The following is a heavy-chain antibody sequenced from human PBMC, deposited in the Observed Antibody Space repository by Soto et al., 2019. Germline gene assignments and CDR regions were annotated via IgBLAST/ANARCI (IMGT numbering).Heavy chain of an antibody. Sequence: EVHLVESGGGLIQPGGSLRLSCAASEFTVSNNYMSWVRQAPGRGLEWVSVIYSGGGTSYADSVKGRFTTSRDNSKNTLYLQMNSLRAEDTAVYYCARGDGSGWYYYFDLWGQGTLVTVSS. CDR3: ARGDGSGWYYYFDL. V-gene: IGHV3-53*01. D-gene: IGHD6-19*01. CDR2: IYSGGGT. J-gene: IGHJ4*02. CDR1: EFTVSNNY.